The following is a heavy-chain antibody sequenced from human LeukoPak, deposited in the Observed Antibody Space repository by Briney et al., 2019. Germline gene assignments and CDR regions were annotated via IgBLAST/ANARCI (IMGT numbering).Heavy chain of an antibody. D-gene: IGHD2-2*01. CDR1: GFTFSSYA. CDR2: ISGSGGST. J-gene: IGHJ5*02. V-gene: IGHV3-23*01. CDR3: AKHEQYQLLWRNWFDP. Sequence: PGGSLRLSCAASGFTFSSYAMSWVRQAPGKGLEWVSAISGSGGSTYYADSVKGRFTISRDNSKNTLYLQMNSLRAEDTAVYYCAKHEQYQLLWRNWFDPWGQGTLVTVSS.